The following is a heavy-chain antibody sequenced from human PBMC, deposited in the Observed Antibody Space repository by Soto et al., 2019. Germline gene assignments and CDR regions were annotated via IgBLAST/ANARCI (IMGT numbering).Heavy chain of an antibody. CDR2: IYYSGST. CDR1: GGSISSSSYY. CDR3: ARDGNYDFWGGYFGWFDP. J-gene: IGHJ5*02. Sequence: SETLSLTCTVSGGSISSSSYYWGWIRQPPGKGLEWIGSIYYSGSTYYNPSLKSRVTISVDTSKNQFSLKLSSVTAADEAVYYCARDGNYDFWGGYFGWFDPWGQGTLVTVSS. D-gene: IGHD3-3*01. V-gene: IGHV4-39*07.